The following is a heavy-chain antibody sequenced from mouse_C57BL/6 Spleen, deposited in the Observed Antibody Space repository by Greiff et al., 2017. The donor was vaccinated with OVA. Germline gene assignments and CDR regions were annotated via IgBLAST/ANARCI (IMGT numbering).Heavy chain of an antibody. D-gene: IGHD1-1*01. CDR3: ARQYYGRGYAMDY. CDR2: ISGGGGNT. Sequence: EVMLVESGGGLVKPGGSLKLSCAASGFTFSSYTMSWVRQTPEKRLEWVATISGGGGNTYYPDSVKGRFTISRDNAKNTLYLQMSSLRSEDTALYYCARQYYGRGYAMDYWGQGTSVTVSS. CDR1: GFTFSSYT. V-gene: IGHV5-9*01. J-gene: IGHJ4*01.